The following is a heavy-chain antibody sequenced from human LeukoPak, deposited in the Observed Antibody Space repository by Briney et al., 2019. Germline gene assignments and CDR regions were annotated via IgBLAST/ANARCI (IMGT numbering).Heavy chain of an antibody. CDR1: GFTFSSYA. CDR2: ISTSRSYI. D-gene: IGHD1-26*01. Sequence: PGGSLRLSCAASGFTFSSYAMSWVRQAPGKGLEWVSSISTSRSYIYYADSVKGRFTISRDNAKNSLYLQMNSLRVEDTAVYYCAKDHARAGSYNQRNNFDYWGQGTLVTVSS. CDR3: AKDHARAGSYNQRNNFDY. J-gene: IGHJ4*02. V-gene: IGHV3-21*01.